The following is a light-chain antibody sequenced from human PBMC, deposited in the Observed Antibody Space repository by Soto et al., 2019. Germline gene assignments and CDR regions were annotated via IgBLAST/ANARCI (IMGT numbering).Light chain of an antibody. CDR2: GAS. J-gene: IGKJ1*01. CDR3: QQYNNWPPAT. Sequence: DIVMTQSPDSLAVSLGERATINCKSSQSILSTSNNKNYLAWYQQKPGQAPRLLIYGASTRATGIPARFSGSGSGTEFTLTISSLQSEDFAVYYCQQYNNWPPATFGQGTKVDIK. V-gene: IGKV4-1*01. CDR1: QSILSTSNNKNY.